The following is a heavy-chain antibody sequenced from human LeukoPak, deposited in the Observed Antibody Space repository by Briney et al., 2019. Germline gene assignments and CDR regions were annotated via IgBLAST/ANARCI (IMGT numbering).Heavy chain of an antibody. Sequence: GGSLRLSCAASGFTFSSYAMSWVRQAPGKGLEWVSAISGSGGSTYYADSVKGRFTISRDNAQNTLYLQMNSLRAEDTAVYYCARARNRNWYFDLWGRGTLVTVSS. V-gene: IGHV3-23*01. CDR2: ISGSGGST. J-gene: IGHJ2*01. CDR3: ARARNRNWYFDL. CDR1: GFTFSSYA. D-gene: IGHD1-14*01.